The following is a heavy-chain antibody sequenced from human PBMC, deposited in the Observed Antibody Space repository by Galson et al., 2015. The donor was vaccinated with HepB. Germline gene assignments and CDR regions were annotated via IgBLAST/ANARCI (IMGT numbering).Heavy chain of an antibody. D-gene: IGHD5/OR15-5a*01. CDR2: INPNSGGT. Sequence: QSGAEVKKPGESLKISCKASGYTFTGYYMHWVRQAPGQGLEWMGWINPNSGGTNYAQKFQGKVTMTRDTSITTTYMELSSLRSDDTAVYHCARGSPIIIVPGVVQNALEIWGQGTMVTVSS. CDR3: ARGSPIIIVPGVVQNALEI. J-gene: IGHJ3*02. CDR1: GYTFTGYY. V-gene: IGHV1-2*02.